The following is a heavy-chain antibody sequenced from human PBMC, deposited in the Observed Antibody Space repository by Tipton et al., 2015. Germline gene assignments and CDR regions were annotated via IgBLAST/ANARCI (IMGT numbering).Heavy chain of an antibody. CDR3: ARDGSDSEGYYYYGVDV. D-gene: IGHD3-3*01. CDR1: GDSMSRYF. Sequence: TLSLTCSVSGDSMSRYFWHWVRQSPGKGLEWLGRVYFSGNTYHNPSLKSRVTISLDTSKKQFSLSLTSVTAADSAVYYCARDGSDSEGYYYYGVDVWGQGITVTVSS. V-gene: IGHV4-59*01. J-gene: IGHJ6*02. CDR2: VYFSGNT.